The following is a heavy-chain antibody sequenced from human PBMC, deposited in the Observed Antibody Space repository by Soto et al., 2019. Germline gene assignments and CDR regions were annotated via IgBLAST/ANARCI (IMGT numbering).Heavy chain of an antibody. V-gene: IGHV3-30-3*01. CDR3: AGVTPGNNLYYFYGLDV. J-gene: IGHJ6*02. D-gene: IGHD1-1*01. CDR1: GFTFGTYA. CDR2: ISYEGSNT. Sequence: GGSLRLSCVASGFTFGTYAIHWVRLAPGKGLQWVALISYEGSNTYYADSVKGRFTVSRDNSKNTLYLQMNSLRPEDTGVYYCAGVTPGNNLYYFYGLDVWGQGTSVTVSS.